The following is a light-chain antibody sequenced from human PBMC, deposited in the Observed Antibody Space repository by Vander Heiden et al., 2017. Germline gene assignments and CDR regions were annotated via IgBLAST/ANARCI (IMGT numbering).Light chain of an antibody. V-gene: IGKV3-20*01. J-gene: IGKJ3*01. CDR2: AAS. Sequence: EIVLTQSPGTLSLSPGERATLPCRASQSVSSSYLAWYQQKPGQAPRLLIYAASSRAAGIPDRFSGSGSGTDFTLTISRLETEDFEVYYCQQYGSSPFTFGPGTKVDIK. CDR1: QSVSSSY. CDR3: QQYGSSPFT.